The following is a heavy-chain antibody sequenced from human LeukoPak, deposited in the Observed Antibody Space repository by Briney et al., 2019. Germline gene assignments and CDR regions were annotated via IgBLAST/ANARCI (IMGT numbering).Heavy chain of an antibody. V-gene: IGHV1-18*01. J-gene: IGHJ4*02. CDR3: VRVWLQGPFDY. D-gene: IGHD5-24*01. CDR2: ISAYNGNT. Sequence: ASVKVSCKASGYTFTSYGISWVRQAPGQGLEWMRWISAYNGNTNYAQKLQGRVTMTTDTSTSTAYMELRSLRSDDTAVYYCVRVWLQGPFDYWGQGTLVTVSS. CDR1: GYTFTSYG.